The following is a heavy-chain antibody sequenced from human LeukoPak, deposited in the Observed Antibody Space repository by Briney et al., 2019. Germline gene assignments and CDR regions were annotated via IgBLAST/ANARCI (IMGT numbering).Heavy chain of an antibody. CDR2: IYYSGST. CDR3: ARGQREYSSSSRYFDY. D-gene: IGHD6-6*01. V-gene: IGHV4-59*01. Sequence: SETLSLTCTVSGGSISSYYWSWIRQPPGKGLEWIGYIYYSGSTNYNPSLKSRVTISVDTSKNQFSLELSSVTAADTAVYYCARGQREYSSSSRYFDYWGQGTLVTVSS. CDR1: GGSISSYY. J-gene: IGHJ4*02.